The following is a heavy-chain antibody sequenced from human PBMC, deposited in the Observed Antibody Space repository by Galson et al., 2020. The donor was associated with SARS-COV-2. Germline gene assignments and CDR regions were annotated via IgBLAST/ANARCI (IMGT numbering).Heavy chain of an antibody. Sequence: ASVKVSCKASGYTFTSYDISWVRQATGQGLAWMGWMNSNSGNTGSAQKFQGRVTMTRDTSISTAYMELSSLTSEDTAVYYCTRGVSSSYFLYYYYMDVWGKGTTVTVSS. J-gene: IGHJ6*03. CDR3: TRGVSSSYFLYYYYMDV. CDR1: GYTFTSYD. D-gene: IGHD6-13*01. CDR2: MNSNSGNT. V-gene: IGHV1-8*01.